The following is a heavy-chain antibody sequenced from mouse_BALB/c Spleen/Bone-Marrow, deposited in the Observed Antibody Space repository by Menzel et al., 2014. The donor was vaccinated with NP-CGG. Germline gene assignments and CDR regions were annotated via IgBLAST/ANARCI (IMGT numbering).Heavy chain of an antibody. CDR1: GYTFTDYY. D-gene: IGHD1-1*01. CDR3: SRWNYGFSFDY. J-gene: IGHJ2*01. Sequence: SGPELAKPGASVKMSCKATGYTFTDYYMDWVKQSHGEGFEWIGRVNTNDGGTRYNLKFKGKATLTVDKSSSTAYMEHSSLTSEDSSVFSCSRWNYGFSFDYWGPGTTLTVSS. V-gene: IGHV1-26*01. CDR2: VNTNDGGT.